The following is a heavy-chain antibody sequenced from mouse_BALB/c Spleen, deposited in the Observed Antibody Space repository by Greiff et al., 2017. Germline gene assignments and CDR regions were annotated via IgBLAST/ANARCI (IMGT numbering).Heavy chain of an antibody. V-gene: IGHV3-2*02. D-gene: IGHD1-1*01. CDR3: AYYAWFAY. CDR2: ISYSGST. Sequence: EVQLVESGPGLVKPSQSLSLTCTVTGYSITSDYAWNWIRQFPGNKLEWMGYISYSGSTSYNPSLKSRISITRDTSKNQFFLQLNSVTTEDTATYYCAYYAWFAYWGQGTLVTVSA. CDR1: GYSITSDYA. J-gene: IGHJ3*01.